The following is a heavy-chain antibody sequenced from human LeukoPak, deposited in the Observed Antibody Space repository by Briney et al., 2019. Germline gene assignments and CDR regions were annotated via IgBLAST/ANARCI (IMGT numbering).Heavy chain of an antibody. CDR2: INPNSGGT. CDR3: ARGLLVYYDSSGSYYFDY. J-gene: IGHJ4*02. D-gene: IGHD3-22*01. V-gene: IGHV1-2*02. CDR1: GYTFTGYY. Sequence: GASVMVSCKASGYTFTGYYMHWVRQAPGQGLEWMGWINPNSGGTNYAQKFQGRVTMTRDTSISTAYMELSRLRSDDTAVYYCARGLLVYYDSSGSYYFDYWGQGTLVTVSS.